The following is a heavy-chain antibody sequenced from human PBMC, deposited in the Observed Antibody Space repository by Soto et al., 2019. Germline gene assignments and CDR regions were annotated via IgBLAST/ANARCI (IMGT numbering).Heavy chain of an antibody. CDR3: ARQGGGGSYYAPLNY. V-gene: IGHV3-23*01. D-gene: IGHD1-26*01. CDR1: GFTFSSYA. J-gene: IGHJ4*02. Sequence: GGSLRLSCAASGFTFSSYAMSWVRQAPGKGLEWVSAISGSGGSTYYADSVKGRFTISRDNSKNTLYLQMNSLRAEDTAVYYCARQGGGGSYYAPLNYWGQGTLVTVSS. CDR2: ISGSGGST.